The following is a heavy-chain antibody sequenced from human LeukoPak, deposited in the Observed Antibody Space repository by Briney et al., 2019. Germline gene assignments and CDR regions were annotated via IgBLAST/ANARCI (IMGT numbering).Heavy chain of an antibody. CDR2: FRGKAHNYAK. CDR1: GFTLNGLA. V-gene: IGHV3-73*01. D-gene: IGHD3-22*01. CDR3: TRHGDSSGYFWVFDP. Sequence: GGPQNLPCAASGFTLNGLAMHWVRQSSEKGREWVARFRGKAHNYAKAYAASVKGRFPISRDDSKNTAYLQMNSLKTEDTAVYYCTRHGDSSGYFWVFDPWGQGTLVTVSS. J-gene: IGHJ5*02.